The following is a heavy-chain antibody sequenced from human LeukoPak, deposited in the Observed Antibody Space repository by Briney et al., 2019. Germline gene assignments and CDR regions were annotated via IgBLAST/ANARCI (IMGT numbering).Heavy chain of an antibody. V-gene: IGHV3-7*04. CDR1: GFDFESYT. D-gene: IGHD3-16*01. J-gene: IGHJ4*02. CDR3: ARGLRTFDS. CDR2: INHNGDEL. Sequence: RGSLRLSCAASGFDFESYTMTWVRQAPGKGLEWVANINHNGDELNYVDTVEDRFTISRDNAKNSLYLHRTGLRAEDTAVYYCARGLRTFDSWGQGTLVTVSS.